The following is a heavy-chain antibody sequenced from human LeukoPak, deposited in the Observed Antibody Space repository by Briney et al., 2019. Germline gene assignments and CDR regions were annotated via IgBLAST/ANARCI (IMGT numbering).Heavy chain of an antibody. V-gene: IGHV3-33*08. Sequence: GGSLRLSCAASGFTFSSYEMNWVRQAPGKGLEWVAVIWYDGSNKYYADSVKGRFTISRDNSKNTLYLQMNSLRAEDTAVYYCARERRRITMDYWGQGTLVTVSS. J-gene: IGHJ4*02. CDR1: GFTFSSYE. CDR3: ARERRRITMDY. CDR2: IWYDGSNK. D-gene: IGHD3-10*01.